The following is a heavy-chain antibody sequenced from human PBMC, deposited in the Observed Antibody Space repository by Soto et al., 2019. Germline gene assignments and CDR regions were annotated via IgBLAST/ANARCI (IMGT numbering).Heavy chain of an antibody. V-gene: IGHV4-59*01. Sequence: SETLSLTCTFSGGSLSSYYWSLIREPPGKGLEWIGYIYYSGSTNYNPSLKSRVTISVDTSKNQFSLKLSSVTAADTAVYYCAREERSDSRGLQFLDYWGQGTLVTVSS. CDR1: GGSLSSYY. CDR3: AREERSDSRGLQFLDY. D-gene: IGHD3-22*01. CDR2: IYYSGST. J-gene: IGHJ4*02.